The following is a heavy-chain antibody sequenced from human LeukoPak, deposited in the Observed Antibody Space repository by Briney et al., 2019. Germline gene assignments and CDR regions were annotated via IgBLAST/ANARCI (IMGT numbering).Heavy chain of an antibody. V-gene: IGHV1-2*06. CDR1: GYTFTGYY. D-gene: IGHD2-15*01. Sequence: VASVKVSCKAAGYTFTGYYMFWARQAPGQGLEWMGRINPNSGGTNYAQKFQGRVTMTRDTSISTAYMELGRLRSDDTAVYYCARGYCSGGSCYSVENWFDPWGQGTLVTVSS. CDR3: ARGYCSGGSCYSVENWFDP. J-gene: IGHJ5*02. CDR2: INPNSGGT.